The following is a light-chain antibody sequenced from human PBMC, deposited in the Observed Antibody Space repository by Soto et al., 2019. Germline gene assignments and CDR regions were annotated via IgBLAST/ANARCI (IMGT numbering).Light chain of an antibody. CDR3: QQHGSSPRT. V-gene: IGKV3-20*01. CDR2: DAS. CDR1: QYVSSSS. J-gene: IGKJ1*01. Sequence: EIVLTQSPGTLSLSPGERATLSCRASQYVSSSSLAWYQQKRGQAPRLLIHDASSSASVIPDRFRGRGFGTDFARTIRRVEPEDFAVYYCQQHGSSPRTFGQGTKVDSK.